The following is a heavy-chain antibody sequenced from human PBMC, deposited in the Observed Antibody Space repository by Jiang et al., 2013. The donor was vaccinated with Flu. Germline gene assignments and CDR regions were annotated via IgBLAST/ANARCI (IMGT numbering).Heavy chain of an antibody. CDR3: ARAPDTTIVVVISPYYYYGMDV. D-gene: IGHD3-22*01. J-gene: IGHJ6*02. CDR2: IPILGIA. Sequence: IPILGIANYAQKFQGRVTITADKFTSTAYMELSSLRSEDTAVYYCARAPDTTIVVVISPYYYYGMDVWGQGTTVTVSS. V-gene: IGHV1-69*04.